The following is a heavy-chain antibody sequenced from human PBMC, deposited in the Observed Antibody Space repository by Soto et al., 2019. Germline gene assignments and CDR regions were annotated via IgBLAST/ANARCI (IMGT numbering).Heavy chain of an antibody. CDR3: GNAPGVPAAIPFGY. Sequence: GGSLRLSCAASGITFSSYAMSWVRHAPGKGLEWFSTISVSGDATSYADSVKGRPTISRDNYKKTLYLRMKSLRAEDTAIYYFGNAPGVPAAIPFGYWGEGTLVPVSS. J-gene: IGHJ4*02. CDR2: ISVSGDAT. V-gene: IGHV3-23*01. D-gene: IGHD2-2*01. CDR1: GITFSSYA.